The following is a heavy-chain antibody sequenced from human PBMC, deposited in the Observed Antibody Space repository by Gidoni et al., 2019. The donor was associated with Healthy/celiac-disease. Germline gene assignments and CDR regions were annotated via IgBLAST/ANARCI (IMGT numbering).Heavy chain of an antibody. CDR1: GGSISSYY. CDR2: IYYSGST. CDR3: ARGFMYT. Sequence: QVQLQESGPGLVKPSETLSLTCTVSGGSISSYYWSWIRQPPGKGLEWIGYIYYSGSTNYNPSLKSRVTISVDTSKNQFSLKLSSVTAADTAVYYCARGFMYTSGQGTLVTVSS. D-gene: IGHD1-1*01. V-gene: IGHV4-59*01. J-gene: IGHJ5*02.